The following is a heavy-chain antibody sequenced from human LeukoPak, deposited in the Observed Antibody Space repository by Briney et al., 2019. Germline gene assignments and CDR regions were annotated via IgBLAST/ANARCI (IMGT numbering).Heavy chain of an antibody. D-gene: IGHD6-13*01. Sequence: PGGSLRLSCAASGFTFSSYAMSWVRQAPGKGLEWVSAISSSSSTIYYADSVKGRFTISRDNAKNSLYLQMNSLRAEDTAVYYCARGYSSSWFDFDYWGQGTLVTVSS. J-gene: IGHJ4*02. V-gene: IGHV3-48*01. CDR3: ARGYSSSWFDFDY. CDR2: ISSSSSTI. CDR1: GFTFSSYA.